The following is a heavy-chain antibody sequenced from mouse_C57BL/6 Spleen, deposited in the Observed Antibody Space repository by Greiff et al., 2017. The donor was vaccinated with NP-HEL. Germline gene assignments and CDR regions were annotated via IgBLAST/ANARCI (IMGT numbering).Heavy chain of an antibody. CDR3: ARPGGNYGNYGDYAMDY. V-gene: IGHV1-55*01. Sequence: VQLQQPGAELVKPGASVKMSCKASGYTFTSYWITWVKQRPGQGLEWIGDIYPGSGSTNYNEKFKSKATLTVDTSSSTAYMQLSSLTSEDSAVYYCARPGGNYGNYGDYAMDYWGQGTSVTVSS. CDR2: IYPGSGST. J-gene: IGHJ4*01. D-gene: IGHD2-1*01. CDR1: GYTFTSYW.